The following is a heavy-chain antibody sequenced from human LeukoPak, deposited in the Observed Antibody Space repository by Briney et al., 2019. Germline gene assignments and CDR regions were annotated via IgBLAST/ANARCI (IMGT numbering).Heavy chain of an antibody. D-gene: IGHD3-22*01. CDR2: ISYDGSNK. Sequence: GESLRLSCAASGFTFSSYGMHWVRQAPGTGLEWVAVISYDGSNKYYADSVKGRFTISRDNSKNTLYLQMNSLRAEDTAVYYCARDRDPYYYDSSGYYYYWGQGTLVTVSS. V-gene: IGHV3-30*03. J-gene: IGHJ4*02. CDR1: GFTFSSYG. CDR3: ARDRDPYYYDSSGYYYY.